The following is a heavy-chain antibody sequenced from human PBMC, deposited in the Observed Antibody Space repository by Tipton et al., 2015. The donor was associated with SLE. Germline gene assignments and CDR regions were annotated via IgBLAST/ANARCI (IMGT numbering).Heavy chain of an antibody. CDR2: MNPNSGNT. J-gene: IGHJ3*02. V-gene: IGHV1-8*01. CDR3: ARGYCSSTSCSNDAFDI. CDR1: GYTFTSYD. Sequence: QSGPEVKKPGASVKVSCKASGYTFTSYDINWVRQATGQGLEWMGWMNPNSGNTGYAQKFQGRVTMTRNTSISTAYMELSSLRSEDTAVYYCARGYCSSTSCSNDAFDIWGQGTMVTVSS. D-gene: IGHD2-2*01.